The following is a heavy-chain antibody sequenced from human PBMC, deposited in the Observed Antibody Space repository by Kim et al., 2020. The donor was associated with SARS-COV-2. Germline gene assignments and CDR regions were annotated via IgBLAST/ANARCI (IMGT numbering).Heavy chain of an antibody. D-gene: IGHD2-21*02. CDR2: IDACDGNT. CDR1: GYSFSRYA. CDR3: ARGWSDSCFDS. V-gene: IGHV1-3*01. J-gene: IGHJ5*01. Sequence: ASVKVSCKASGYSFSRYAINWMRQAPGQRLEWMGWIDACDGNTNYSQRLQGRVTITTDTSASTAYMELSSLTSDDTAVYYCARGWSDSCFDSWEDGTLAT.